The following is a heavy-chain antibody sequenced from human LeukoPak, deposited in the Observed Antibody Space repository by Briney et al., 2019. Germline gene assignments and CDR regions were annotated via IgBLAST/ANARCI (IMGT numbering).Heavy chain of an antibody. CDR1: GYTFTSYY. Sequence: ASVTVSCKASGYTFTSYYMHWVRQAPGQGLEWLGIINPSGGSTSYAQKFQGRVTMTRGTSTSTVYMELSSLRSEDTAVYYCARDLPYSSSWYRDHWFDPWGQGTLVTVSS. D-gene: IGHD6-13*01. V-gene: IGHV1-46*01. J-gene: IGHJ5*02. CDR3: ARDLPYSSSWYRDHWFDP. CDR2: INPSGGST.